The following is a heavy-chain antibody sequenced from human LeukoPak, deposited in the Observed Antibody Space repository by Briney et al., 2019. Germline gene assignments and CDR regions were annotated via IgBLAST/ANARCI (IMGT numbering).Heavy chain of an antibody. CDR3: VRKLEQD. D-gene: IGHD1/OR15-1a*01. J-gene: IGHJ4*02. Sequence: GGSLRLSCAASGFNFSTNKMTWVRQVPGKGLEWVSVIYSGGNTYYADSVKGRFTISRDNSKNTLYLQMNSLRAEDTALYYCVRKLEQDWGQGTLVTVSS. CDR2: IYSGGNT. CDR1: GFNFSTNK. V-gene: IGHV3-53*01.